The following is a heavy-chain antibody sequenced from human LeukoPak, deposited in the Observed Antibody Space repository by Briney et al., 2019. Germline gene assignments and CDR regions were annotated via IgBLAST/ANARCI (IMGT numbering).Heavy chain of an antibody. D-gene: IGHD1-26*01. CDR2: ISGSGGST. CDR3: AKGLDGSYYTFFDY. J-gene: IGHJ4*02. V-gene: IGHV3-23*01. Sequence: PGGSLRLSCAASGYTFSSYAMSWVRQAPGKGLEWVSAISGSGGSTYYADSVKGRFTISRDNSKNTLYLQMNSLRAEDTAVYYCAKGLDGSYYTFFDYWGQGTLVTVSS. CDR1: GYTFSSYA.